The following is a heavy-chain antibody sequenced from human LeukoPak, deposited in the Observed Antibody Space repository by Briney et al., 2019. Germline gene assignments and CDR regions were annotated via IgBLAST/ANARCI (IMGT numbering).Heavy chain of an antibody. Sequence: GASVKVSCKASGYTFTSYGISWVRQAPGQGLEWMGRIIPILGIANYAQKFQGRVTITADKSTSTAYMELSSLRSEDTAVYYCARSVRSNWFDPWGQGTLVTVSS. CDR3: ARSVRSNWFDP. D-gene: IGHD5/OR15-5a*01. CDR2: IIPILGIA. J-gene: IGHJ5*02. V-gene: IGHV1-69*04. CDR1: GYTFTSYG.